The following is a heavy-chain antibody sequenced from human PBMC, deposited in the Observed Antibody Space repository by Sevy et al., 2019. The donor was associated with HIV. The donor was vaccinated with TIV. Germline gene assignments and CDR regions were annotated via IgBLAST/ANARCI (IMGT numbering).Heavy chain of an antibody. CDR1: GFSFSHYA. CDR2: ISYDGTYK. J-gene: IGHJ4*02. Sequence: GGSLRLSCAVSGFSFSHYAFHWVRQAPGKGLEWVSLISYDGTYKYYADSVKDRFTISRDNSKNTLYLQMNSLRGNDTAVYYCARVAVSYCTNDCYHRFDYWGPGALVTVS. D-gene: IGHD2-8*01. V-gene: IGHV3-30-3*01. CDR3: ARVAVSYCTNDCYHRFDY.